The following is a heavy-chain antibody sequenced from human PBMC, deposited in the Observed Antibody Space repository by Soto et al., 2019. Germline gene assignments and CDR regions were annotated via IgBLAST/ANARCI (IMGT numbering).Heavy chain of an antibody. CDR2: ISAYNGNT. Sequence: ASVKVSCKASGYTFTSYGISWVRQAPGQGLEWMGWISAYNGNTNYAQKLQGRVTMTTDTSTSTAYMELRSLRSDDTAVYYCARVRTKEYSSSSWTFDPWGQGTLVT. V-gene: IGHV1-18*01. D-gene: IGHD6-6*01. CDR3: ARVRTKEYSSSSWTFDP. J-gene: IGHJ5*02. CDR1: GYTFTSYG.